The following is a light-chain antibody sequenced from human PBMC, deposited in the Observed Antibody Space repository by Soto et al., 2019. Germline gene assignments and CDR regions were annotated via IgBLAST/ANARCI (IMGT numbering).Light chain of an antibody. CDR1: QSVTSSY. CDR2: GAS. V-gene: IGKV3-20*01. CDR3: QHYGSSPGYT. Sequence: EIVLTQSPGTLSLSPEERATLSCRASQSVTSSYLAWYQQRPGQAPRLLIYGASSRATGIPDRFSGSGSGTDFTLTISRLEPEDFAVYYCQHYGSSPGYTFGQGTKLEIK. J-gene: IGKJ2*01.